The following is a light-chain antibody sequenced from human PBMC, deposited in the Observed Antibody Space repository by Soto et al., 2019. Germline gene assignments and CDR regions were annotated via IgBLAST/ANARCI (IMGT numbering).Light chain of an antibody. J-gene: IGKJ5*01. V-gene: IGKV1-39*01. CDR2: AAS. CDR1: QSIRSY. CDR3: QQSYRTPPIT. Sequence: DIQMTQSPSSLSASLGDRVSISCRASQSIRSYLNWYQQKPGKAPKLLIYAASSLQSGVPSRFSGSGSGADFTLTISSLQPDDFATYYCQQSYRTPPITFGQGTRLEIK.